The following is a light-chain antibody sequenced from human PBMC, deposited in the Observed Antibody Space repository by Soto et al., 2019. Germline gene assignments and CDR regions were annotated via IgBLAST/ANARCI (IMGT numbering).Light chain of an antibody. V-gene: IGLV2-14*01. Sequence: QSVLTQPASVSGSPGQSITISCTGTTGDVGGYDYMSWYQQYPYKAPKLIIYEVTNRPSGISNRFSGSKSGNTAFLTIYGLQAEDEADYYCSSHTSGNTRVFGTGTKVTVL. J-gene: IGLJ1*01. CDR2: EVT. CDR3: SSHTSGNTRV. CDR1: TGDVGGYDY.